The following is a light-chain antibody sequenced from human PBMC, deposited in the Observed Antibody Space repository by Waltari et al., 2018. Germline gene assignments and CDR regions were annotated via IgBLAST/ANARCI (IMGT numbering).Light chain of an antibody. Sequence: QSALTQPPSASGSPGQSVTISCTGTSSDVGGYNCVSWYQQHPGKAPKLMIYDVPNRPPRAPDRFSGSKSGNTAYLTVSGLQAEDEADCYCNSYAGSNSVLFGAGTKLTVL. CDR2: DVP. CDR3: NSYAGSNSVL. J-gene: IGLJ2*01. V-gene: IGLV2-8*01. CDR1: SSDVGGYNC.